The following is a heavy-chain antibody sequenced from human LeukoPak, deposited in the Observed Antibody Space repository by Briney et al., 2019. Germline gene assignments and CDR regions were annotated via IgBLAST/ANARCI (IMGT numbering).Heavy chain of an antibody. CDR1: GGSISSSSYY. Sequence: PSETLSLTCIVSGGSISSSSYYWGWIRQPPGKGLEWIGSIHYSGSTYYNPSLKSRVTISVDTSKNQFSLKLSSVTAADTAVYYCARAYSSGWYYFDYWGQGTLVTVSS. CDR2: IHYSGST. CDR3: ARAYSSGWYYFDY. D-gene: IGHD6-19*01. J-gene: IGHJ4*02. V-gene: IGHV4-39*07.